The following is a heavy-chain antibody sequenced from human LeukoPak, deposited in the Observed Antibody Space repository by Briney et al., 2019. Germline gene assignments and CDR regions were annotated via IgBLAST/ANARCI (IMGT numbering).Heavy chain of an antibody. Sequence: PGGSLRLSCAASGFTVITNDMTWVRQAPGKGLEWVSVLYSGGNKKYADSVQGRFTISRNNSKNTLYLEMNSLNPTDTADYYFARGVEPRGYNTWGDWGQGTLVTVSS. J-gene: IGHJ4*02. CDR1: GFTVITND. CDR3: ARGVEPRGYNTWGD. CDR2: LYSGGNK. V-gene: IGHV3-53*01. D-gene: IGHD1-14*01.